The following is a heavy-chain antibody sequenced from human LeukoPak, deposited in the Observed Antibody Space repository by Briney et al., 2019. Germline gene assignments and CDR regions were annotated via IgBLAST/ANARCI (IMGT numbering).Heavy chain of an antibody. V-gene: IGHV1-8*01. CDR3: ARPTINYYDSSGYYYGRQGDAFDI. CDR2: MNPNSGNT. CDR1: GYTSSKYY. J-gene: IGHJ3*02. Sequence: ASVKVSCKASGYTSSKYYIHWVRQAPGQGLEWMGWMNPNSGNTGYAQKFQGRVTMTRNTSISTAYMELSSLRSEDTAVYYCARPTINYYDSSGYYYGRQGDAFDIWGQGTMITVSS. D-gene: IGHD3-22*01.